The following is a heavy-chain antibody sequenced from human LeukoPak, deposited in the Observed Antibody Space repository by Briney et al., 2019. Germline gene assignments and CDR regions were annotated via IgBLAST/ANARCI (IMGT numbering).Heavy chain of an antibody. V-gene: IGHV1-69*06. CDR2: IIPIFGTA. Sequence: SVKVSCKASGGTFSSYAISWVRQAPGQGLEWMGGIIPIFGTANYAQKFQGRVTITADKSTSTAYMELSSLRSEDTAVYYCARDRSSWYSYYYYMDVWGKGTTVTVSS. CDR3: ARDRSSWYSYYYYMDV. CDR1: GGTFSSYA. J-gene: IGHJ6*03. D-gene: IGHD6-13*01.